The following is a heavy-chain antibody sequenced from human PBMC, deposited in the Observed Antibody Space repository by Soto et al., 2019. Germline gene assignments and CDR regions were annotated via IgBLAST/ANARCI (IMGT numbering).Heavy chain of an antibody. V-gene: IGHV1-69*02. D-gene: IGHD2-15*01. J-gene: IGHJ6*03. CDR3: ATVALGYCSGGSCYRDYYYYYYMDA. CDR1: GGTFSSYT. CDR2: IIPILGIA. Sequence: GASVKVSCKASGGTFSSYTISWVRQAPGQGLEWMGRIIPILGIANYAQKFQGRVTITADKSTSTAYMELSSLRSEDTAVYYCATVALGYCSGGSCYRDYYYYYYMDAWGKGTTVTVSS.